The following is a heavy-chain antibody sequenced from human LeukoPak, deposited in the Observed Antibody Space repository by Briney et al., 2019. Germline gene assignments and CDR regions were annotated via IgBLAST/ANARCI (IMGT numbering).Heavy chain of an antibody. Sequence: GSLRLSCAASGFTVSNNGLSWFRQAPGKGLEWVSDIGGSGGSTYYADSVKGRFTVSRDNSKNTLYLQMNSLRAEDTAVYYATGHGSSSYWGQGTLVTVSS. CDR2: IGGSGGST. CDR1: GFTVSNNG. CDR3: TGHGSSSY. J-gene: IGHJ4*02. D-gene: IGHD6-13*01. V-gene: IGHV3-23*01.